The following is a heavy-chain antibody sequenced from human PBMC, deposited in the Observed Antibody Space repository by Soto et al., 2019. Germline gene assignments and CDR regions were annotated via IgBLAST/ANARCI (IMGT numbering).Heavy chain of an antibody. J-gene: IGHJ6*02. D-gene: IGHD2-2*02. V-gene: IGHV1-2*04. CDR1: GYTFTGYY. Sequence: SVKVSCKASGYTFTGYYMHWVRQAPVQGLEWMGWINPNSGGTNYAQKFQGWVTMTRDTSISTAYMELSRLRSDDTAVYYCARGRSYCSSTSCYTGGDYYYGMDVWGQGTTVTVSS. CDR2: INPNSGGT. CDR3: ARGRSYCSSTSCYTGGDYYYGMDV.